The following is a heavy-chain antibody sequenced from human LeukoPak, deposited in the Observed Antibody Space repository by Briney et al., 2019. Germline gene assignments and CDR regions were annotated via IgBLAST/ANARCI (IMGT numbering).Heavy chain of an antibody. D-gene: IGHD5-24*01. V-gene: IGHV3-30-3*01. CDR3: ARGGGDGYNFGPFDY. J-gene: IGHJ4*02. CDR1: GFTFSSYA. CDR2: ISYDGSNK. Sequence: GGSLRLSCAASGFTFSSYAMHWGRQAPGKGLEWVAVISYDGSNKYYADSVKGRFTISRDNSKNTLYLQMNSLRAEDTAVYYCARGGGDGYNFGPFDYWGQGTLVTVSS.